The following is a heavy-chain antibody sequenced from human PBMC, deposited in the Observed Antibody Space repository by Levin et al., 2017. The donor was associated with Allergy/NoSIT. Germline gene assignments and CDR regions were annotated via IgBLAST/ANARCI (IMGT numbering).Heavy chain of an antibody. D-gene: IGHD2-2*01. CDR2: TSDSGDST. Sequence: GGSLRLSCAASGFTFSNYAMNWVRQAPGKGLEWVSGTSDSGDSTYYADSVKGRFTISRDNSKNTLYLQVNSLRAEDTALYYCAKDLSAVPAANYYYAVDVWGQGTTVTVSS. CDR1: GFTFSNYA. V-gene: IGHV3-23*01. J-gene: IGHJ6*02. CDR3: AKDLSAVPAANYYYAVDV.